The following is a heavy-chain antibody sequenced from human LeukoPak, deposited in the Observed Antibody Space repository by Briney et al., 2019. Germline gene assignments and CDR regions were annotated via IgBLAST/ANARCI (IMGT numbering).Heavy chain of an antibody. CDR3: AKGSFMVRFYGMDV. J-gene: IGHJ6*02. Sequence: GGSLRLSCAASGFTFSSYAMSWVRQAPGKGLEWVSAISGSGGSACYADSVKGRFTISRDNSKNTLYLQMNSLSAEDTAVYYCAKGSFMVRFYGMDVWGQGTTVTVSS. V-gene: IGHV3-23*01. CDR1: GFTFSSYA. CDR2: ISGSGGSA. D-gene: IGHD3-10*01.